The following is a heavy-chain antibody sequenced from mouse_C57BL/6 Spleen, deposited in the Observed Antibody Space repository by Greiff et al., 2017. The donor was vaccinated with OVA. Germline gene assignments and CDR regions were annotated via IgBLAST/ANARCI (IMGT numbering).Heavy chain of an antibody. CDR2: ISSGSSTI. J-gene: IGHJ2*01. Sequence: EVMLVESGGGLVKPGGSLKLSCAASGFTFSDYGMHWVRQAPEKGLEWVAYISSGSSTIYYADTVKGRFTISRDNAKNTLFLQMTSLRSEDTAMYYCARDPHYYGSSGDYWGQGTTLTVSS. D-gene: IGHD1-1*01. CDR1: GFTFSDYG. CDR3: ARDPHYYGSSGDY. V-gene: IGHV5-17*01.